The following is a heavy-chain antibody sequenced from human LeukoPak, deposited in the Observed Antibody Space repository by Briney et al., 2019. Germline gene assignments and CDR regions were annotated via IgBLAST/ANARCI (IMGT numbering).Heavy chain of an antibody. CDR1: GFTFSVYG. V-gene: IGHV3-33*01. J-gene: IGHJ4*02. D-gene: IGHD3-10*01. CDR2: IWNDGSNK. CDR3: ARASGPFDY. Sequence: GGSLRLSCAASGFTFSVYGMHWVRQAPAKGLEWVAVIWNDGSNKYYADSVKGRFTISRDNSKNPLYLQMNSLRAEDTAVYSCARASGPFDYWGQGTLVTVSS.